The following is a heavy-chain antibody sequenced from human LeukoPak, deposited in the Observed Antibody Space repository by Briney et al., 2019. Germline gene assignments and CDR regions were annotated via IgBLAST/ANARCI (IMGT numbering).Heavy chain of an antibody. D-gene: IGHD3-22*01. CDR3: ARADYYDSSGYYYVGLVEYFQH. CDR2: IYHSGST. Sequence: PSETLSLTCTVSGYSISSGYYWGWIRQPPGQGLEWIGSIYHSGSTYYNPSLKSRVTISVDTSKNQFSLKLSSVTAADTAVYYCARADYYDSSGYYYVGLVEYFQHWGQGTLVTVSS. V-gene: IGHV4-38-2*02. CDR1: GYSISSGYY. J-gene: IGHJ1*01.